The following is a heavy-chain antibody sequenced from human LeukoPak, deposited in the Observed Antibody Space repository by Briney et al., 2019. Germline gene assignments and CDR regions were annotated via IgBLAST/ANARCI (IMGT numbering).Heavy chain of an antibody. J-gene: IGHJ5*02. CDR3: ARDYRPEPHPSHWFDP. V-gene: IGHV1-2*02. CDR2: INPNSGGT. CDR1: GYIFTGYY. D-gene: IGHD1-14*01. Sequence: ASVKVSCKASGYIFTGYYMHWVRQAPGQGLEWMGWINPNSGGTNYAQKFQGRVTMTRDTSISTAYMELSRLRSDDTAVYYCARDYRPEPHPSHWFDPWGQGTLVTVSS.